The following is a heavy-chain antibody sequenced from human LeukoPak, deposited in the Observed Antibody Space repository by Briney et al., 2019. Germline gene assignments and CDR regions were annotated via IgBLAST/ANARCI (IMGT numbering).Heavy chain of an antibody. Sequence: ASVKVSCKASGDTFSSYAISWVRQAPGQGLEWMGRIITIFGTANYAQKFQGRVTITTDESTSTAYMELSSLRSEDTAVYYCASSPMGYIWFDPWGQGTLVTVSS. CDR3: ASSPMGYIWFDP. J-gene: IGHJ5*02. V-gene: IGHV1-69*05. D-gene: IGHD3-10*01. CDR1: GDTFSSYA. CDR2: IITIFGTA.